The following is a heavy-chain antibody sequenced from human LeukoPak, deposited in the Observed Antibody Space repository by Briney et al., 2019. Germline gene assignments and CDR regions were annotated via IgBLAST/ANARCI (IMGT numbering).Heavy chain of an antibody. CDR2: MCGTAGCT. Sequence: GGSLRLSCQASGFTFYMYAMSWVRQAPGKGLEWVASMCGTAGCTFYPDSVKGRFTISRDNSKNVLDLRMNSLTAEDTALYYCAKDRPNFHENSGHYYRRDGDSWGQGTLVTVSS. D-gene: IGHD3-22*01. V-gene: IGHV3-23*01. CDR1: GFTFYMYA. J-gene: IGHJ5*01. CDR3: AKDRPNFHENSGHYYRRDGDS.